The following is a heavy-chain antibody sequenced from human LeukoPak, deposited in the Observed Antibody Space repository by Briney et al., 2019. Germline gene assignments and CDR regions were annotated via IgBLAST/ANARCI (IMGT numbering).Heavy chain of an antibody. V-gene: IGHV4-59*01. CDR2: VYYSGSA. CDR1: GGSISSYY. J-gene: IGHJ3*02. D-gene: IGHD3-3*01. Sequence: SETLSLTCTVSGGSISSYYWSWIRQPPGKGLEWIGYVYYSGSAHYNPSLKSRVTISVDTSKSQFSLKLSSVTAADTAVYYCASAIFVENAFDIWGQGAMVTVSS. CDR3: ASAIFVENAFDI.